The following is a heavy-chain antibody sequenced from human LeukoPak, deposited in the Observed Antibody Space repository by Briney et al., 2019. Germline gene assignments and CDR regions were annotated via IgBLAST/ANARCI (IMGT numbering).Heavy chain of an antibody. D-gene: IGHD3-22*01. Sequence: GGSLRLSCAASGFTFSSYGMHWVRQAPGKGLEWVAFIRYDGSNKYYTDSVKGRFTISRDNSKNTLYLQMNSLRAEDTAVYYCAKDRAYYYDSSEDYWGQGTLVTVSS. CDR1: GFTFSSYG. CDR2: IRYDGSNK. CDR3: AKDRAYYYDSSEDY. J-gene: IGHJ4*02. V-gene: IGHV3-30*02.